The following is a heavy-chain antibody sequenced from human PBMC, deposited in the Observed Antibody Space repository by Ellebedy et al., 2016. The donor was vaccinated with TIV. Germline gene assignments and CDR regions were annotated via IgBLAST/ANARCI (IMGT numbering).Heavy chain of an antibody. Sequence: MPSETLSLTCSVSGGSISRYYWSWIRQPPGKGLEWIGYMYYSGSTNYNPSLKSRVTISIDTSKNQFSLKLSSVTAADTAVYYCARGGGNSYENWFDPWGQGTLVTVSS. V-gene: IGHV4-59*13. D-gene: IGHD5-18*01. J-gene: IGHJ5*02. CDR3: ARGGGNSYENWFDP. CDR2: MYYSGST. CDR1: GGSISRYY.